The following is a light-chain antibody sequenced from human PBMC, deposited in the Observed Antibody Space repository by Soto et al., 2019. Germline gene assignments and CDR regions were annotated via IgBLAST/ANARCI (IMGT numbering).Light chain of an antibody. CDR1: QSVSSVS. J-gene: IGKJ1*01. CDR2: GVA. CDR3: QQYGNSLWT. Sequence: EIVLTQSPGTLSLSAGERATLSCRASQSVSSVSLAWYQQKPGQAPRLLIYGVAVRATGIPDRFSGSGSGTDCTLTISRLEPEDFAVYYCQQYGNSLWTFGQGTKVEIK. V-gene: IGKV3-20*01.